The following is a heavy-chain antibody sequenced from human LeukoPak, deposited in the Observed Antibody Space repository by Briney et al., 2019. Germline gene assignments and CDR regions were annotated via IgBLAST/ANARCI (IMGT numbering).Heavy chain of an antibody. CDR1: GYSISGGYY. D-gene: IGHD6-25*01. V-gene: IGHV4-38-2*01. CDR3: ARGRIAAADLQH. CDR2: IYHSGST. J-gene: IGHJ1*01. Sequence: PSETLSLTCGVSGYSISGGYYWGWIRQPPGKGLEWIGSIYHSGSTYYNPSLKSRVTISVDTSKNQFSLKLNSVTAADTAVYYCARGRIAAADLQHWGQGTLVTVSS.